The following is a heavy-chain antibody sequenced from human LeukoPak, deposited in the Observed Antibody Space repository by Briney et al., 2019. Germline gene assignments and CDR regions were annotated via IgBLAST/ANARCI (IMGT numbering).Heavy chain of an antibody. CDR3: AKHSMFGGGHFDY. Sequence: GGSLRLSCAGSGFTSSTYAMSWIRQAPGKGLEWVSAISSGRTTYYVDSVKCRFTISRDNSKNTLYLQMNSLRAEDTAVYYCAKHSMFGGGHFDYWGQGTLVTVSS. CDR1: GFTSSTYA. CDR2: ISSGRTT. J-gene: IGHJ4*02. V-gene: IGHV3-23*01. D-gene: IGHD3-16*01.